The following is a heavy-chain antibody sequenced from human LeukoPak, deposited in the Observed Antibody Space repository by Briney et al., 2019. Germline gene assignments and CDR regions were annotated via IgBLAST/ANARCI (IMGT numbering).Heavy chain of an antibody. J-gene: IGHJ4*02. CDR2: ISNGHHT. CDR3: ARRASDSGAKPTFDF. Sequence: PGGSLGLSCAASGLPFINYAMGGVRQAPGKGLEWGSVISNGHHTYYADSVKGRFTLSRHNSKNTLDLQMNSLRAEDTAVYYCARRASDSGAKPTFDFWGQGTLVTVSS. D-gene: IGHD3-22*01. CDR1: GLPFINYA. V-gene: IGHV3-23*01.